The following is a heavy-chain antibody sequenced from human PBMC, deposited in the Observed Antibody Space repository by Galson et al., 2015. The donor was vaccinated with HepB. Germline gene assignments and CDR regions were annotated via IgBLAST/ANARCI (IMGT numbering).Heavy chain of an antibody. CDR1: WDRVSSNSAA. CDR3: ASEWSGEFSWLGA. D-gene: IGHD3-10*01. CDR2: TYYRSKRYN. Sequence: CAISWDRVSSNSAAWNWIRQSPSRGLEWLGRTYYRSKRYNDYAVSVKSRITINPDTSKNQFSLQLNSVTPHETAVYYCASEWSGEFSWLGAWGQGTLVTVSS. V-gene: IGHV6-1*01. J-gene: IGHJ5*02.